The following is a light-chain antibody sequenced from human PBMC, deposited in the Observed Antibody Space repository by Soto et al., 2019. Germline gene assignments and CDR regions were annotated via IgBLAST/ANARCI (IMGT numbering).Light chain of an antibody. J-gene: IGKJ4*01. CDR2: DAS. CDR3: QQCDQLPLT. Sequence: IEMTQSPSSLSASVGDRVTITCQASQDISNCLNWYQRKPGKAPKLLIYDASKLETGVPSRFSGSGSATDFTLTISSLQAEDIARYYCQQCDQLPLTFGGGTKVDIK. CDR1: QDISNC. V-gene: IGKV1-33*01.